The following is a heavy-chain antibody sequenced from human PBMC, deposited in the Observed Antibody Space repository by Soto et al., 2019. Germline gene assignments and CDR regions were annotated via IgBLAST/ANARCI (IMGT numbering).Heavy chain of an antibody. D-gene: IGHD3-22*01. CDR1: GGSISSGGYY. CDR2: IYYSGST. V-gene: IGHV4-30-4*08. CDR3: ARGCDYYDSSGYFFDY. Sequence: PSETLSLTCTVSGGSISSGGYYWSWIRQHPGKGLEWIGYIYYSGSTYYNPSLKSRVTISVDTSKNQFSLKLSSVTAADTAVYYCARGCDYYDSSGYFFDYWGQGTLVTVSS. J-gene: IGHJ4*02.